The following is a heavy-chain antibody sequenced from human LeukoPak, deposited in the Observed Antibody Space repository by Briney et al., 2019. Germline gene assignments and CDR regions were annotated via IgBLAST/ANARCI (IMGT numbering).Heavy chain of an antibody. CDR2: ISSNSGSTI. CDR1: GFPLSSYE. D-gene: IGHD3-22*01. J-gene: IGHJ3*02. V-gene: IGHV3-48*03. CDR3: ARDQSPHYDGSNTFHFDI. Sequence: PGGSLRLSCAASGFPLSSYEMNWVRQAPGKGLEWVSYISSNSGSTIYYADSVKGRFTISRDNAKNSLYLQMNSLRAEDTAVYYCARDQSPHYDGSNTFHFDIWGQGTMVTVSS.